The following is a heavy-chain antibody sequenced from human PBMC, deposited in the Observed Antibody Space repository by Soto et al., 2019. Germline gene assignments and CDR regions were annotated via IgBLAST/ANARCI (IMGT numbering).Heavy chain of an antibody. D-gene: IGHD3-3*01. CDR2: IYYSGSP. V-gene: IGHV4-31*03. CDR1: GGSISSGGYY. J-gene: IGHJ4*02. Sequence: QVQLQESGPGLVKPSQTLSLTCTVSGGSISSGGYYWSWIRQHPGKGLEWIGYIYYSGSPYYNPSLTSRVTISVDPSKNQSSLQLSSVPAADTAVSYCARVRGGTTICGVVITYYFDYWGQGTLVTVSS. CDR3: ARVRGGTTICGVVITYYFDY.